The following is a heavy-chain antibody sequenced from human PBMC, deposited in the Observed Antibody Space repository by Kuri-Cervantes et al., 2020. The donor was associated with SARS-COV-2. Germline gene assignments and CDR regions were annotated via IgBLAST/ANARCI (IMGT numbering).Heavy chain of an antibody. CDR1: GGSISSGGYY. Sequence: SCTVSGGSISSGGYYWSWIRQHPGKGLEWIGYIYYSGSTYYNPSLKSRVTISVDTSKNQFSLKLSSVTAADTAVYYCARETYAGYYGSGSYYNSHWFDPWGQGTLVTVSS. D-gene: IGHD3-10*01. V-gene: IGHV4-31*02. CDR3: ARETYAGYYGSGSYYNSHWFDP. CDR2: IYYSGST. J-gene: IGHJ5*02.